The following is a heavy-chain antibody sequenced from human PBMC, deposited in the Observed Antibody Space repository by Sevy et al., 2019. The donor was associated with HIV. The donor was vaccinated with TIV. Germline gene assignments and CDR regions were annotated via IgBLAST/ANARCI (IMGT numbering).Heavy chain of an antibody. CDR3: AKHPAVGSYYYMDV. V-gene: IGHV3-23*01. J-gene: IGHJ6*03. Sequence: GGCLRLSCAASGFTFSNYAMSWVRQAPGKGLEWISSLSGSGASTYYADSVKGRFTISRDNSKNTLYLHMNSLRVEDTARYYCAKHPAVGSYYYMDVWGKGTTVTVSS. CDR2: LSGSGAST. D-gene: IGHD1-26*01. CDR1: GFTFSNYA.